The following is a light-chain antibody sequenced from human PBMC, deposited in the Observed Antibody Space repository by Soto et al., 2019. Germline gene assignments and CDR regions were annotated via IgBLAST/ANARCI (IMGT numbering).Light chain of an antibody. Sequence: AIQLTQSPSSLSASVGDRVTITCRASQGISSALAWYQQKPGKAPKLLIYDASSLESGVPSRFSCSGSGTDFTLTISSLQPEDFATYYCQQFNNYLPYTFGQGTKLEIK. CDR1: QGISSA. CDR2: DAS. J-gene: IGKJ2*01. V-gene: IGKV1D-13*01. CDR3: QQFNNYLPYT.